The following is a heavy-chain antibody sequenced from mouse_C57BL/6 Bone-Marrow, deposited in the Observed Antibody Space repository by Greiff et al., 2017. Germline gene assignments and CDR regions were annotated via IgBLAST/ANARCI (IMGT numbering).Heavy chain of an antibody. CDR3: ARPHYYGSSLDY. CDR2: IHPNSGST. J-gene: IGHJ2*01. CDR1: GYTFTSYW. V-gene: IGHV1-64*01. Sequence: QVQLQQPGAELVKPGASVKLSCKASGYTFTSYWMHWVKQRPGHGLEWIGMIHPNSGSTNYNEKFKSKATLTVDKSSSTAYMQLSSLTSEDSAVYYCARPHYYGSSLDYWGQGTTLTVSS. D-gene: IGHD1-1*01.